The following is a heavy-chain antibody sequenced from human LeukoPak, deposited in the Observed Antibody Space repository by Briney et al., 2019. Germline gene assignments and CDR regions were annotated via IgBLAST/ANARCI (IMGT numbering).Heavy chain of an antibody. Sequence: SQTLSLTCALSGDSFSSNSAAWNWLRQSPSRGLEWLGRTYYRSKWYNDYAASVKSRITINPDTSKNQFSLQLNSVTPEDTAVYYCARGVAGTFDIWGQGTMVTVSS. CDR3: ARGVAGTFDI. CDR2: TYYRSKWYN. V-gene: IGHV6-1*01. CDR1: GDSFSSNSAA. D-gene: IGHD6-19*01. J-gene: IGHJ3*02.